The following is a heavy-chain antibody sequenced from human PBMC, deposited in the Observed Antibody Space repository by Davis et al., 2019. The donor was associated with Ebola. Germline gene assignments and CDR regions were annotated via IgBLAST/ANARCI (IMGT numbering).Heavy chain of an antibody. Sequence: ASSVKVSCKASLYTFTNYYSHWVRQAPRQGLEGRGMVNPNDCRTIYAQKFQGRVTVTRDTSTTTVYMELRSLRSDDTAVYFCARTSIVGTTTTASDIWGQGTKVTVSS. J-gene: IGHJ3*02. V-gene: IGHV1-46*01. D-gene: IGHD1-26*01. CDR1: LYTFTNYY. CDR2: VNPNDCRT. CDR3: ARTSIVGTTTTASDI.